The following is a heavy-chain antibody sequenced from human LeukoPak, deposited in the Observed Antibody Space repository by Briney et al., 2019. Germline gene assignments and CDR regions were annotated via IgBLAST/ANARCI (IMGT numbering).Heavy chain of an antibody. V-gene: IGHV4-4*07. CDR3: ARDPRCSGGSCYSGYYYYGMDV. Sequence: PSETLSLTCTVSGGSISSYYWSWIRQPAGKGLEWIGRIYTSGSTNYNPSLKRRVTMSVDTSKNQLSLKLSSVTAADAAVYYCARDPRCSGGSCYSGYYYYGMDVWGQGTTVTVSS. CDR1: GGSISSYY. CDR2: IYTSGST. D-gene: IGHD2-15*01. J-gene: IGHJ6*02.